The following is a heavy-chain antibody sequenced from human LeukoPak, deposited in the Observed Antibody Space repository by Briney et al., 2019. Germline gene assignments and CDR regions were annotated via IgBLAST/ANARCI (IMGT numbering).Heavy chain of an antibody. V-gene: IGHV4-34*01. D-gene: IGHD3-10*01. CDR3: ARVAYGSGSYYYYYYYCMDV. CDR1: GGSFSGYY. CDR2: INHSGST. J-gene: IGHJ6*03. Sequence: SETLSLTCAVYGGSFSGYYWSWIRQPPGKGLEWIGEINHSGSTNYNPSLKSRVTISVDTSKNQFSLKLSSVTAADTAVYYCARVAYGSGSYYYYYYYCMDVWGKGTTVTISS.